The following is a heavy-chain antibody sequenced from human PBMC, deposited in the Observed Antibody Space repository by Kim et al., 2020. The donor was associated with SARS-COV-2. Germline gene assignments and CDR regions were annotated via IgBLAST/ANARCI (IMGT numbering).Heavy chain of an antibody. J-gene: IGHJ3*01. CDR1: GFSYNSHT. D-gene: IGHD3-16*01. CDR2: ISITGTTS. Sequence: GGSLRLSCSASGFSYNSHTMNWVRQAPGKGLEWVSYISITGTTSILADSVKGRFTISRDNAENSLFLQMNSLREEDTAVYYCARGARGAFDVWGQGTKVT. CDR3: ARGARGAFDV. V-gene: IGHV3-48*02.